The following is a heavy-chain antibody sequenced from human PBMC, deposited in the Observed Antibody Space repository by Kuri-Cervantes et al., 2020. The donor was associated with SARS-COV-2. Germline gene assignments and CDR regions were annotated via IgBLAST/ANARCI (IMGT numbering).Heavy chain of an antibody. Sequence: ASVKVSCKASGGTFSSYGISWVRQAPGQGLEWMGWISAYNGNTNYAQKLQGRVTTTTDTSTSTAYMELRSLRSDDTAVYYCARGGSGYYYYYYYGMDVWGQGTTVTVSS. V-gene: IGHV1-18*01. J-gene: IGHJ6*02. D-gene: IGHD3-3*01. CDR3: ARGGSGYYYYYYYGMDV. CDR1: GGTFSSYG. CDR2: ISAYNGNT.